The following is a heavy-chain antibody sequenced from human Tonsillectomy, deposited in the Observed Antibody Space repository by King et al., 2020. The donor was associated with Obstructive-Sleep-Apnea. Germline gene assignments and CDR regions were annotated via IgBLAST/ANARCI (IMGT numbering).Heavy chain of an antibody. CDR1: GFTFTTYA. CDR3: AKEGGGSGVYWVDS. V-gene: IGHV3-23*04. Sequence: VQLVESGGGLVQPGGSLRLSCAASGFTFTTYAISWVRQAPGKGLEWVSANNRRGTTFYAGSVRGRFTISRDNSKYTVDLQVNSLRAEDTAIYYCAKEGGGSGVYWVDSWGQGTLVTVSS. J-gene: IGHJ4*02. D-gene: IGHD3-10*01. CDR2: NNRRGTT.